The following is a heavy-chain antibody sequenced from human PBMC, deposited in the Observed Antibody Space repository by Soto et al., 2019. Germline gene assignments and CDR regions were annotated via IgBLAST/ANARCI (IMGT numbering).Heavy chain of an antibody. J-gene: IGHJ4*02. Sequence: EVRLLESGGGLVQPGGSLRLSCAASGVTFSTYTLSWVRQAPGKGLEWVSTISGGGSSTYYADSVKGRFTISRDNSKNTMYLQMNSLRVEDTAVYYCAKVTDDQWGQGTLVTVSS. CDR3: AKVTDDQ. CDR2: ISGGGSST. V-gene: IGHV3-23*01. CDR1: GVTFSTYT.